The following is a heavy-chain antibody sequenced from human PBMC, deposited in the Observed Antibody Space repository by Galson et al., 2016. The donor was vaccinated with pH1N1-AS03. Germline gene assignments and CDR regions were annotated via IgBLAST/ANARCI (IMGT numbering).Heavy chain of an antibody. D-gene: IGHD2-21*01. V-gene: IGHV4-39*07. CDR1: GDSMNNHNYY. CDR3: ARQTKGFCWGGEFWGWFAP. CDR2: IYYRGNT. J-gene: IGHJ5*02. Sequence: SETLSLTCTVSGDSMNNHNYYWGWVRQPPGKGLECIGKIYYRGNTYYSPSLKTRVTISADTSKNQLSLRLSSVTAADTGIYYCARQTKGFCWGGEFWGWFAPWGQGTLVIVSS.